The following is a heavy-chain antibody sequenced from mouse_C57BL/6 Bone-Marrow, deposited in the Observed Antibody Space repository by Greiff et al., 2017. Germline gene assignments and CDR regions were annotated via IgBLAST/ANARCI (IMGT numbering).Heavy chain of an antibody. D-gene: IGHD2-3*01. CDR3: ARRPRIYDGYDWYCDV. V-gene: IGHV5-9*01. CDR2: ISGGGGNT. Sequence: EVMLVESGGGLVKPGGSLKLSCAASGFTFSSYTMSWVRQTPEKRLEWVATISGGGGNTYYPDSVKGRFTISRDNAKNTLYLQMSSLRSEDTALYYCARRPRIYDGYDWYCDVWGTGTTVTVSS. J-gene: IGHJ1*03. CDR1: GFTFSSYT.